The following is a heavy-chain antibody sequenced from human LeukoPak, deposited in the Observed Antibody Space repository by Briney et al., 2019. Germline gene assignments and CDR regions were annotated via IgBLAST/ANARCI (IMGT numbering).Heavy chain of an antibody. Sequence: PSETLSLTCTVSGGSISSYYWSWIRQPPGKGLEWIGYIYYSGSTNYNPSLTSRVTISVDTSKNQFSLKLSSVTAADTAVYYCARDRVVVAATGDYYYYGMDVWGQGTTVTVSS. V-gene: IGHV4-59*01. CDR3: ARDRVVVAATGDYYYYGMDV. D-gene: IGHD2-15*01. CDR2: IYYSGST. CDR1: GGSISSYY. J-gene: IGHJ6*02.